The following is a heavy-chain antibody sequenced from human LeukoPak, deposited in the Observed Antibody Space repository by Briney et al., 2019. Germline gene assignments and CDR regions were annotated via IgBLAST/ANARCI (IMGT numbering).Heavy chain of an antibody. D-gene: IGHD1-26*01. CDR3: AKDMEWELTYYFDY. V-gene: IGHV3-9*01. CDR2: ISWNSGSI. Sequence: PGGSLRLSCAASGFTFDDYAMHWVRQAPGKGLESVSGISWNSGSIGYADSVKGRFTISRDNAKNSLYLQMNSLRAEDTALYYCAKDMEWELTYYFDYWGQGTLVTVSS. CDR1: GFTFDDYA. J-gene: IGHJ4*02.